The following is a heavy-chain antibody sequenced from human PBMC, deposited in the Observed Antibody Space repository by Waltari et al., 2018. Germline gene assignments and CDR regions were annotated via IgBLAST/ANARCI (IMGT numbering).Heavy chain of an antibody. CDR1: GGSFSGYY. CDR3: ASRKITMVRGVTPFDY. CDR2: INHSGST. D-gene: IGHD3-10*01. Sequence: QVQLQQWGAGLLKPSETLSLTCAVHGGSFSGYYWIWIRQPPGTGLEWIGEINHSGSTNYNPSLKSRVTISVDTSKNQFSLKLSSVTAADTAVYYCASRKITMVRGVTPFDYWGQGTLVTVSS. V-gene: IGHV4-34*01. J-gene: IGHJ4*02.